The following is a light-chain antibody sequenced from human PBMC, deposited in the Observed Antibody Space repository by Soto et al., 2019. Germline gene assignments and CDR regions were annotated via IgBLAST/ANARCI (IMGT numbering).Light chain of an antibody. Sequence: DIQMTQSPSSLSASIVDRVIVTRQASQDISNYLNWYQQQAGKAPKLLIYAASSLQSGVPSRFSGSGSGTDFTLTISSLQPEDFATYYCQQSYSTPLTFGGGTKVDI. CDR1: QDISNY. CDR2: AAS. CDR3: QQSYSTPLT. V-gene: IGKV1-39*01. J-gene: IGKJ4*01.